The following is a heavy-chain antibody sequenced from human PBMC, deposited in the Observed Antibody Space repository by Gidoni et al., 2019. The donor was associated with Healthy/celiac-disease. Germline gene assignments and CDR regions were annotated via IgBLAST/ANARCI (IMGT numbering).Heavy chain of an antibody. CDR3: AKALRRFLEWYGMDV. V-gene: IGHV3-23*01. CDR2: ISGSGGST. CDR1: GFTFSSYA. D-gene: IGHD3-3*01. Sequence: EVQLLESGGGLVQPGWSLRLSCAASGFTFSSYAMSWVRQAPGKGLEWVSAISGSGGSTYYADSVKGRFTISRDNSKNTLYLQMNSLRAEDTAVYYCAKALRRFLEWYGMDVWGQGTTVTVSS. J-gene: IGHJ6*02.